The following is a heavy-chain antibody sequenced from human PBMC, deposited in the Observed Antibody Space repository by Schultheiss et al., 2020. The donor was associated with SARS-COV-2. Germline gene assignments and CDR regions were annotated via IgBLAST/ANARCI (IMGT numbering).Heavy chain of an antibody. Sequence: GGSLRLSCAASGFTFSSYSMNWVRQAPGKGLEWVSAISGSGGSTYYADSVKGRFTISRDNSKNTLYLQMNSLRAEDTAVYYCARGGSSFFDYWGQGTLVTVSS. V-gene: IGHV3-23*01. CDR1: GFTFSSYS. CDR2: ISGSGGST. J-gene: IGHJ4*02. CDR3: ARGGSSFFDY. D-gene: IGHD6-6*01.